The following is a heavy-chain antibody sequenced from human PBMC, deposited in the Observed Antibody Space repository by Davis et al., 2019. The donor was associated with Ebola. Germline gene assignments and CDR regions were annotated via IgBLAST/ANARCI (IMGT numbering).Heavy chain of an antibody. CDR2: ISGGGRTI. CDR3: ARSQSAPYRYCSGGSCYGGWPYYFDY. J-gene: IGHJ4*02. CDR1: GFTFSDYY. Sequence: GESLKISCAASGFTFSDYYMSWIRQAPGKGLEWVSYISGGGRTIYYADSVKGRFTMSRDNAKNSLYLQMNSLRAEDTAVYYCARSQSAPYRYCSGGSCYGGWPYYFDYWGQGTLVTVSS. D-gene: IGHD2-15*01. V-gene: IGHV3-11*01.